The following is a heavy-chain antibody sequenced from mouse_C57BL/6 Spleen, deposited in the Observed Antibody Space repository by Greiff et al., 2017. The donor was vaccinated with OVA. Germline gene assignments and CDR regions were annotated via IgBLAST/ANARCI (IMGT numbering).Heavy chain of an antibody. Sequence: EVKLQESGGGLVKPGGSLKLSCAASGFTFSDYGMHWVRQAPEKGLEWVAYISSGSSTIYYADTVKGRFTISRDNAKNTLFLQMTSLRSEDTAMYYCARRLYDGYYGYFDYWGQGTTLTVSS. CDR2: ISSGSSTI. J-gene: IGHJ2*01. CDR1: GFTFSDYG. V-gene: IGHV5-17*01. CDR3: ARRLYDGYYGYFDY. D-gene: IGHD2-3*01.